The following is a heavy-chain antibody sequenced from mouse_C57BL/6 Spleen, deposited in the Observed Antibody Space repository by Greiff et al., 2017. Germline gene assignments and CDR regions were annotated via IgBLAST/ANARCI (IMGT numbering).Heavy chain of an antibody. CDR3: ARPSATDDSMDY. V-gene: IGHV1-7*01. D-gene: IGHD2-10*02. J-gene: IGHJ4*01. CDR1: GYTFTTYT. Sequence: VHLQQSGAELVKPGASVKMSCKASGYTFTTYTMNWVKQSPGKGLEWIGEFNPNYGYTKYNQKFKGKATLTVDKSSSTAYMQLSSLTYEDSAVYYCARPSATDDSMDYWGQGTSLTVSS. CDR2: FNPNYGYT.